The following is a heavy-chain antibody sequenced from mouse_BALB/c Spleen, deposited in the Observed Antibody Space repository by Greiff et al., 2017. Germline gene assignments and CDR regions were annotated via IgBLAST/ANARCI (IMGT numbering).Heavy chain of an antibody. V-gene: IGHV1-4*01. Sequence: VQLQQSGPELAKPGASVKMSCKASGYSFTGYTMHWVKQRHGQGLEWIGYINPSSGYTNYNQKFKDKATLTVDKSSSTAYMQLSSLTSEDSAVSVYDRASIYYGNYFDYWGQGTTLTVSS. CDR2: INPSSGYT. J-gene: IGHJ2*01. D-gene: IGHD2-1*01. CDR3: DRASIYYGNYFDY. CDR1: GYSFTGYT.